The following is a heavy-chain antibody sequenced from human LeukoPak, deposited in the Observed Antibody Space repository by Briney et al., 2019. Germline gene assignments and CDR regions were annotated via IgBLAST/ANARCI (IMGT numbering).Heavy chain of an antibody. CDR1: GVSISSDNYF. CDR2: IYTSGDT. Sequence: SETLSLTCTVSGVSISSDNYFWSWIRQPAGKGLEWIGRIYTSGDTNYNPSLDSRVTISIDTSKNQFSLKLSSVTAADTAVYYCARERNDFWSGYYDYWGQGTVATVFS. J-gene: IGHJ4*02. D-gene: IGHD3-3*01. V-gene: IGHV4-61*02. CDR3: ARERNDFWSGYYDY.